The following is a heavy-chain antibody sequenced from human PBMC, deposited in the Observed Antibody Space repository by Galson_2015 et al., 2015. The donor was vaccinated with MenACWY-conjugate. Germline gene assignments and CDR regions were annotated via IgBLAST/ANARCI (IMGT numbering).Heavy chain of an antibody. Sequence: SVKVSCKVSGHSLSDLSMHWVRQAPGRGLGWMGGFDPEDGKTIYAEKFQGRVTTTEDTSTDTVYMELTSLTSEDTAVYFCAIVRMGYCHGGTCYGLDVWGQGTTVTVSS. J-gene: IGHJ6*02. CDR3: AIVRMGYCHGGTCYGLDV. CDR2: FDPEDGKT. CDR1: GHSLSDLS. V-gene: IGHV1-24*01. D-gene: IGHD2-15*01.